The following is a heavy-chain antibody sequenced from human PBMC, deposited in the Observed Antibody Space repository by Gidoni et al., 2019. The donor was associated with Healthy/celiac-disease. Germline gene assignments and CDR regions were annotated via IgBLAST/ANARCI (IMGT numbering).Heavy chain of an antibody. D-gene: IGHD5-18*01. Sequence: QLQLQESGPGLVKPSETLSLTCTVSGGSTSSSSYYWGWIRQPPGKGLEWIGSIYYSGSTYYNPSLKSRVTISVDTSKNQFSLKLSSVTAADTAVYYCAGYSYGTGASDYWGQGTLVTVSS. CDR1: GGSTSSSSYY. V-gene: IGHV4-39*01. J-gene: IGHJ4*02. CDR3: AGYSYGTGASDY. CDR2: IYYSGST.